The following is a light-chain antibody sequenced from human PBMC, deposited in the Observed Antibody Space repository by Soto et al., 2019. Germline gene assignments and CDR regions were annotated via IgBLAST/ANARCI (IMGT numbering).Light chain of an antibody. V-gene: IGKV1-13*02. Sequence: AIQLTQSPSSLSASVGDRVTITCRASQGISSSLAWYQQKPGKAPKLLIYDASSLESGVPSRFSGSGSGTDFTLTIRSLQPDDFATYYCQHFNSYPPTFGQGTRLETK. CDR3: QHFNSYPPT. J-gene: IGKJ5*01. CDR2: DAS. CDR1: QGISSS.